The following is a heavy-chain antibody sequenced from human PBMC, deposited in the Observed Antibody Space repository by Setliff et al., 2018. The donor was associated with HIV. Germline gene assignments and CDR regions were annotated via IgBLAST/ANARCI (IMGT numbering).Heavy chain of an antibody. D-gene: IGHD2-15*01. CDR3: AATYCRGGGRDCPQMYDY. V-gene: IGHV4-34*01. CDR1: GGSFSGNY. J-gene: IGHJ4*02. CDR2: INYSGTT. Sequence: SETLSLTCAIYGGSFSGNYWSWIRQPPGKGLEWIGEINYSGTTNHNPFLKSRVTISVDTSKKQFSLKLNSVTAADSAIYYCAATYCRGGGRDCPQMYDYWGRGTLVTVSS.